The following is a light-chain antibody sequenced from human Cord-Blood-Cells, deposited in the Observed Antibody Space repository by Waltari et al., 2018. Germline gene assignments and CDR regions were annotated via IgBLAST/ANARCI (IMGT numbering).Light chain of an antibody. V-gene: IGKV4-1*01. CDR2: WAS. Sequence: DILMTQSPDSLAVSLGERATINCKSSQSVLYSSNNKNYLDWYQQKPGQPPKLLIYWASTRESGVPDRFSGSGSGTDFTLTISSLQAEDVAVYYCQQYYSTPYTFGQGTKLEIK. CDR3: QQYYSTPYT. J-gene: IGKJ2*01. CDR1: QSVLYSSNNKNY.